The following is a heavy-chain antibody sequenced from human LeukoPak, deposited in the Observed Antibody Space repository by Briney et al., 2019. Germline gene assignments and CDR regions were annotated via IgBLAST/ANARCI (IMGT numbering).Heavy chain of an antibody. Sequence: GGSLRLSCAASGFTFNSYAMYWVRQAPGKGLEWVSGIFGSGGSAHYADSVKGRVTISRDNSKNTVYLQMDSLRVEDTAVYYCGKTTTGYSSGRYPGWPVDYWGQGTLVTVSS. V-gene: IGHV3-23*01. CDR3: GKTTTGYSSGRYPGWPVDY. CDR1: GFTFNSYA. J-gene: IGHJ4*02. CDR2: IFGSGGSA. D-gene: IGHD6-19*01.